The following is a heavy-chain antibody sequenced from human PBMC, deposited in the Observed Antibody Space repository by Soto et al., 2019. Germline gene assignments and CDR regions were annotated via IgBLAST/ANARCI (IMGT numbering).Heavy chain of an antibody. CDR3: AKDLHWYGMDV. V-gene: IGHV3-23*01. D-gene: IGHD1-1*01. CDR2: ISSKGGRT. J-gene: IGHJ6*02. CDR1: GFTFGNYF. Sequence: EVQLLESGGGLVQPGESLRLSCAASGFTFGNYFMNWVRQAPGKGLEWVSDISSKGGRTHYADSVRGRFTISRDNSRNTLYLQMSSLRAEDTALYYCAKDLHWYGMDVWGQGTTVTVSS.